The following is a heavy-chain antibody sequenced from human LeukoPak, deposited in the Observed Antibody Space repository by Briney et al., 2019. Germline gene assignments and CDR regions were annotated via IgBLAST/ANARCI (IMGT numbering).Heavy chain of an antibody. Sequence: GGSLRLSCAASGFTFDDYGMSWVRQGPGKGLEWVASINWNSGSTDYADFVKGRFTISRDNAENSLYLQMNSLRAEDTALYHCARDRGGTTSPFFDYWGQGTLVTVSS. V-gene: IGHV3-20*01. CDR1: GFTFDDYG. J-gene: IGHJ4*02. CDR3: ARDRGGTTSPFFDY. CDR2: INWNSGST. D-gene: IGHD2/OR15-2a*01.